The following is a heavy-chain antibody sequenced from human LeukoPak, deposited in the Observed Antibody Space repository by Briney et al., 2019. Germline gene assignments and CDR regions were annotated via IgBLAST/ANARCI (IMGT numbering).Heavy chain of an antibody. J-gene: IGHJ4*02. Sequence: ASVKVSCKASGYTFTGYYIYWVRQAPGQGLEWMGWINPNSGGTNYAQKFQGRVTMTRDTSISTAYMELSRLRSDDTAMYYCAGNIYQLPRWGQGTLVTVSS. CDR1: GYTFTGYY. CDR3: AGNIYQLPR. V-gene: IGHV1-2*02. D-gene: IGHD2-2*01. CDR2: INPNSGGT.